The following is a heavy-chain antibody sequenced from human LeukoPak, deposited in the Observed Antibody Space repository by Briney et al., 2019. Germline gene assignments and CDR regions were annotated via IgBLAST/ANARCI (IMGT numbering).Heavy chain of an antibody. Sequence: GGSLRLSCAASGFTFSDYYMSWIRQAPGKGLEWVSYISSSGSIMYYADSVKGRFTISRDNAKNSPYLQMNSLRAEDTAVYYCARDYHCGGDCYSGPLDYWGQGTLVTVSS. D-gene: IGHD2-21*02. CDR3: ARDYHCGGDCYSGPLDY. CDR1: GFTFSDYY. J-gene: IGHJ4*02. V-gene: IGHV3-11*01. CDR2: ISSSGSIM.